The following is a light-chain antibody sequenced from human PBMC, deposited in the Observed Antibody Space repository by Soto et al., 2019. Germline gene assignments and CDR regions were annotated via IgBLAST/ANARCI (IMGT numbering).Light chain of an antibody. V-gene: IGKV3-15*01. CDR2: GVS. J-gene: IGKJ4*01. CDR1: QTVSNN. CDR3: QQYNNWPPLT. Sequence: EIVMTQSPATLSVSPGERATLSCRASQTVSNNLAWYQQKPGQPPRLLIYGVSTRATGIPARFSGSGSGTEFTLTISSLQSEDFAVYYCQQYNNWPPLTFGGGTKVDIK.